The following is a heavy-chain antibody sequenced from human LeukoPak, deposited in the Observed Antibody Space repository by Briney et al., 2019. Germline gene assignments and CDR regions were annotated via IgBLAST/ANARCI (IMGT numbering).Heavy chain of an antibody. CDR2: IYYSGST. CDR1: GGSISSYY. Sequence: PSETLSRNCTVSGGSISSYYWSWIRQPPGVGLEWIGYIYYSGSTNYNPSLKSRVTISVDTSKNQFSLKLSSVTAADTAVYYCARLAVFGDAFDIWGQGTMVTVSS. D-gene: IGHD2-21*01. V-gene: IGHV4-59*01. J-gene: IGHJ3*02. CDR3: ARLAVFGDAFDI.